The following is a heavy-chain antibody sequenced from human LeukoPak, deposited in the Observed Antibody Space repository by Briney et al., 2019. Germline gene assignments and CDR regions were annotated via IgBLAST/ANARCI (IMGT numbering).Heavy chain of an antibody. CDR3: VRGLYCSGGTCYGPRTFDY. V-gene: IGHV3-21*01. Sequence: PGGSLRLSCAASGFTFSVYNMNWVRQPPGTGLEWVSSIGSSSSYKYCADSMKGRFTISRDNAKNSLYLQMNSLRAEDTAVYYCVRGLYCSGGTCYGPRTFDYWGQGALVTVSS. J-gene: IGHJ4*02. D-gene: IGHD2-15*01. CDR1: GFTFSVYN. CDR2: IGSSSSYK.